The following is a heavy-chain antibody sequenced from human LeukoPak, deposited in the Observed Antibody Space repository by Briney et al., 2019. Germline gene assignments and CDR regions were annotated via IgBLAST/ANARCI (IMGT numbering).Heavy chain of an antibody. CDR2: ITHSGGT. Sequence: SETLSLTCVVSGGSLSGNFWSWIRQPPGKGLEWIGEITHSGGTNYSPSLKSRVTISVDTSKNQFSLKLSSVTAADTAVYYCARGHDSSGEGGDYWGQGTLVTVSS. D-gene: IGHD3-22*01. CDR3: ARGHDSSGEGGDY. J-gene: IGHJ4*02. V-gene: IGHV4-34*01. CDR1: GGSLSGNF.